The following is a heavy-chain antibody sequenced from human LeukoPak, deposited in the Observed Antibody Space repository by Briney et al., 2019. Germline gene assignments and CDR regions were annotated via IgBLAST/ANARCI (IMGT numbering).Heavy chain of an antibody. Sequence: PSETLSLTCTVSGGSISSGDYYWSWIRQPPGKGLEWIGYIYYGGSTYYNPSLKSRVTISVDTSKNQFSLKLSSVTAADTAVYYCARPGRKWEPNDAFDIWGQGTMVTVSS. V-gene: IGHV4-30-4*08. J-gene: IGHJ3*02. CDR3: ARPGRKWEPNDAFDI. CDR2: IYYGGST. CDR1: GGSISSGDYY. D-gene: IGHD1-26*01.